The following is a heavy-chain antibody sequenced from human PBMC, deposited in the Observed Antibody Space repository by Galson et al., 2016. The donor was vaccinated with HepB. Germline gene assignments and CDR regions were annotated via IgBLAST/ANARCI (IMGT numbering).Heavy chain of an antibody. CDR2: INTNTGNP. Sequence: SVKVSCKASGYTFSSYSMNWVRQAPGQGLEWMGWINTNTGNPAYAQDFTGRFVLSLDTSVSTAYLQISGLKAEDTAVYYCARSMIPYGSQNYNFDAFDSWGQGTMVTVSS. D-gene: IGHD3-10*01. V-gene: IGHV7-4-1*02. J-gene: IGHJ3*02. CDR3: ARSMIPYGSQNYNFDAFDS. CDR1: GYTFSSYS.